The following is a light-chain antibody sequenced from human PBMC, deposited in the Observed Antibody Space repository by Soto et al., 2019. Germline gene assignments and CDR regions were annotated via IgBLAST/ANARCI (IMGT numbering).Light chain of an antibody. CDR1: QGIGKD. J-gene: IGKJ1*01. CDR3: QQYGSSPQT. CDR2: AAS. V-gene: IGKV1-17*01. Sequence: IQMTQSPSSLSASIGDRVTITCRASQGIGKDLGWYQQKPGEAPRRLIYAASSLQSGVPSRFSGSGSGTDFTLTISRLEPEDFAVYYCQQYGSSPQTFGQGTKVDI.